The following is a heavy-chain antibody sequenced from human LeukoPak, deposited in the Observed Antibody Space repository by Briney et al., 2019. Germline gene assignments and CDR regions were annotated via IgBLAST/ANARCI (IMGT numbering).Heavy chain of an antibody. CDR1: GGTFSSYA. CDR3: ASGISSSWTVGRFDY. D-gene: IGHD6-13*01. CDR2: IIPIFGTA. V-gene: IGHV1-69*06. J-gene: IGHJ4*02. Sequence: SVKVSCKASGGTFSSYAISWVRQAPGQGLEWMGGIIPIFGTANYAQKFQGRVTITADKSTSIAYMELSSLRSEDTAVYYCASGISSSWTVGRFDYWGQGTLVTVSS.